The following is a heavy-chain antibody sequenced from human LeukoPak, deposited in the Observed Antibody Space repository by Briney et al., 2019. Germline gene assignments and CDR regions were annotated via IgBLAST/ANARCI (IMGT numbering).Heavy chain of an antibody. D-gene: IGHD3-22*01. J-gene: IGHJ6*03. CDR2: ISYDGSNK. CDR3: ARELDSSGYYYSYYYYYMDV. CDR1: GFTFSSYA. V-gene: IGHV3-30*04. Sequence: PGGSLRLSCAASGFTFSSYAMHWVRQAPGKGLEWVAVISYDGSNKYYADSVKGRFTISRDNSKNTLYLQMNSLRAEDTAVYYCARELDSSGYYYSYYYYYMDVWGKGTTVTVSS.